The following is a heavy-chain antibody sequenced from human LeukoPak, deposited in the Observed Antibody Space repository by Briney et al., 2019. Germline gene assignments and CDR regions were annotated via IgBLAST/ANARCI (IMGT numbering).Heavy chain of an antibody. V-gene: IGHV1-2*02. D-gene: IGHD2-2*01. CDR2: INPNSGGT. CDR3: ARASSTYYYYMDV. CDR1: GYTFTSYG. Sequence: GASVKVSCKASGYTFTSYGISWVRQAPGQGLEWMGWINPNSGGTNYAQKFQGRVTMTRDTSISTAYMELSRLRSDDTAVYYCARASSTYYYYMDVWGKGTTVTVSS. J-gene: IGHJ6*03.